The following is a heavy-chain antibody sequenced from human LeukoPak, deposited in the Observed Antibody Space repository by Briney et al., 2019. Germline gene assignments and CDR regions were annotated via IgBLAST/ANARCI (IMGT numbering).Heavy chain of an antibody. V-gene: IGHV1-18*01. D-gene: IGHD3-22*01. CDR2: ISAYNGNT. J-gene: IGHJ4*02. CDR3: ARDTSLGYDSSGYYYGRERHFDY. CDR1: GYTFTSYG. Sequence: ASVKVSCKASGYTFTSYGISWVRQAPGQGLEWMGWISAYNGNTNYAQKLQGRVTMTTDTSTSTAYMELRSLGSDDTAVYYCARDTSLGYDSSGYYYGRERHFDYWGQGTLVTVSS.